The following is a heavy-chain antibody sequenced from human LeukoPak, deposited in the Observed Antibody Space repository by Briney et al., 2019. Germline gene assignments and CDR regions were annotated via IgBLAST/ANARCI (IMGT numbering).Heavy chain of an antibody. V-gene: IGHV3-21*01. CDR1: GFTFSDYT. Sequence: GGSLRLSCAASGFTFSDYTMNWVRQAPGKGLEWVSYITSSSGYIYYADSVKGRFTISRDNAKNSLYLQMNSLRAEDTAVYYCARDPGSEGVWGQGTTVTVSS. D-gene: IGHD1-14*01. CDR2: ITSSSGYI. J-gene: IGHJ6*02. CDR3: ARDPGSEGV.